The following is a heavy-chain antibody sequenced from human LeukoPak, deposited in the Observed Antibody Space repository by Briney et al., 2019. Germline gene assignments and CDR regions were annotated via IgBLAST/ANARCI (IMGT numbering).Heavy chain of an antibody. Sequence: SETLSLTCAVSGGSISSGGYSWSWIRQPPGKGLEWIGSIYYSGSTYYNPSLKSRVTISVDTSKNQFSLKLSSVTAADTAVYYCASYCSSTSCPHRRAFDIWGQGTMVTVSS. CDR2: IYYSGST. CDR3: ASYCSSTSCPHRRAFDI. V-gene: IGHV4-39*01. CDR1: GGSISSGGYS. J-gene: IGHJ3*02. D-gene: IGHD2-2*01.